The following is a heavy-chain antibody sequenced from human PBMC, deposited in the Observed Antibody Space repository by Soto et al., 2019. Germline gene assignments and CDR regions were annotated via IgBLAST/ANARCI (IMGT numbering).Heavy chain of an antibody. J-gene: IGHJ6*02. CDR1: GFTFSSYS. CDR3: ARRGVIPGYYYGMDV. D-gene: IGHD3-16*02. CDR2: ISSSSSTI. Sequence: GGSLRLSCAASGFTFSSYSMNWVRQAPGKGLEWVSYISSSSSTIYYADSVKGRFTISRDNAKNSLYLQMNSLRDEDTAVYYCARRGVIPGYYYGMDVWGQGTTVTVSS. V-gene: IGHV3-48*02.